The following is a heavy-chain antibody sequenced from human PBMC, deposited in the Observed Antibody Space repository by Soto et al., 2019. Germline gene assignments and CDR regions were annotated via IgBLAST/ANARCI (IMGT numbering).Heavy chain of an antibody. V-gene: IGHV1-2*04. CDR2: INPNSGGT. CDR3: ARDLGWGYCSSTSCYTHYYGMDV. J-gene: IGHJ6*02. D-gene: IGHD2-2*02. Sequence: ASVKVSCKASGYTFTGYYMHWVRQAPGQGLEWMGWINPNSGGTNYAQKFQGWVTMTRDTSISTAYMELSRLRSDDTAVYHCARDLGWGYCSSTSCYTHYYGMDVWGRGTTVTVSS. CDR1: GYTFTGYY.